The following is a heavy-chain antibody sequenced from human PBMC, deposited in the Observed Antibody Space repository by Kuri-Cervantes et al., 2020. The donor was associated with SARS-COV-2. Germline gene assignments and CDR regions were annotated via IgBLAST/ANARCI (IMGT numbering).Heavy chain of an antibody. D-gene: IGHD3-3*01. CDR1: GYTFTGYY. J-gene: IGHJ1*01. CDR3: ARDFWSAYTGKDAEYFQH. CDR2: INPNSGGT. Sequence: ASVKVSCKASGYTFTGYYMHWVRQAPGQGLEWMGWINPNSGGTNYAQKFQGRVAMTRDTSISTAYMELSRLRSDDTAVYYCARDFWSAYTGKDAEYFQHWGQGTLVTVSS. V-gene: IGHV1-2*02.